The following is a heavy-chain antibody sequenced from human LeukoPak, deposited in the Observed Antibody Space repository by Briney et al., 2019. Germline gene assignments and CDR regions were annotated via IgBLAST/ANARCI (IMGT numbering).Heavy chain of an antibody. CDR3: ARLEVRGVIGP. CDR1: GFTVSSNY. Sequence: GGSLRLSCEASGFTVSSNYMNWVRQAPGKGLEWVSIIYSSGVTYYADSVKGRFTISRDNSKNTLYLQMNSVKAEDTAVYYCARLEVRGVIGPWGQGTLVSVSS. V-gene: IGHV3-53*01. D-gene: IGHD3-10*01. J-gene: IGHJ5*02. CDR2: IYSSGVT.